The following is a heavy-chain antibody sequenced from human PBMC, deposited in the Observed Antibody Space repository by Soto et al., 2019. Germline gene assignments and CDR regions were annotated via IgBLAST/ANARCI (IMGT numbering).Heavy chain of an antibody. J-gene: IGHJ4*02. CDR2: ITATDGNT. CDR3: AKDEGTSSTVFDY. D-gene: IGHD6-6*01. V-gene: IGHV3-23*01. Sequence: EVQLLESGGASVQPGGSLRLSCVASGFNFKAYAMGWVRQAPGKGLEWVSSITATDGNTYYADSVRGRFTISRDNSRNSLCLQMNGLRPEDSDLYYCAKDEGTSSTVFDYWGQGTLVTVSS. CDR1: GFNFKAYA.